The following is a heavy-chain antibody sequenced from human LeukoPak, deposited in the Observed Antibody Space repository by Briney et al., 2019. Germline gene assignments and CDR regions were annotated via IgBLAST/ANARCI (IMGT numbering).Heavy chain of an antibody. V-gene: IGHV4-59*08. CDR3: ASTSPYYYDSSGYPDAFDI. CDR1: GGSISSYY. Sequence: SETLSLTCTVSGGSISSYYWSWIRQPPGKGREWIGYIYYSGSTNYNPSLKSRVTISVDTSKNQFSLKLSSVTAADTAVYYCASTSPYYYDSSGYPDAFDIWGQGTMVTVSS. D-gene: IGHD3-22*01. CDR2: IYYSGST. J-gene: IGHJ3*02.